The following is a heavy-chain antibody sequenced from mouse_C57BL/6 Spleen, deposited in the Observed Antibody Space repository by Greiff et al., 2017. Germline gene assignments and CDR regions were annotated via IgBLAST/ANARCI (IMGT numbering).Heavy chain of an antibody. Sequence: VQLQQPGAELVKPGASVKMSCKASGYTFTSYWITWVKQRPGQGLEWIGDIYPGSGSTNYNEKFKSKATLTVDKSSSTAYMQLSSLTSEDSAVYYCARFYYDYDGYAMDYWGQGTSVTVSS. V-gene: IGHV1-55*01. CDR3: ARFYYDYDGYAMDY. D-gene: IGHD2-4*01. CDR2: IYPGSGST. J-gene: IGHJ4*01. CDR1: GYTFTSYW.